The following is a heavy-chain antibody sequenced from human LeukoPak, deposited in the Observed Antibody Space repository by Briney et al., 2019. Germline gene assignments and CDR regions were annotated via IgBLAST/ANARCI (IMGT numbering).Heavy chain of an antibody. CDR1: GYMFTSSY. V-gene: IGHV1-2*02. CDR3: ARAQGWERPLEF. Sequence: ASVKVSCKASGYMFTSSYMNWVRQAPGQGLEWMGWINPKSDDTKYAQNFQGRVTMTRDTSISTAYMELTRLTYDDTAVYYCARAQGWERPLEFWGQGTLVTVSS. D-gene: IGHD1-1*01. J-gene: IGHJ4*02. CDR2: INPKSDDT.